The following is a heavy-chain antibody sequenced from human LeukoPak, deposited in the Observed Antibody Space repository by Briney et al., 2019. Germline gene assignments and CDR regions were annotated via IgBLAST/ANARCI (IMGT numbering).Heavy chain of an antibody. J-gene: IGHJ4*02. CDR1: GFSVSDDY. V-gene: IGHV3-53*01. CDR2: TYSGGTT. Sequence: PGRSLRLSCAGSGFSVSDDYMTWVRQAPGKGPEWVSVTYSGGTTYYAVSVEGRFTISRDSAKNTLYLQMNSLRTEDTAVYYCAKEGGLGYCSTTSCAFAHWGRGTLVTVSS. D-gene: IGHD2-2*01. CDR3: AKEGGLGYCSTTSCAFAH.